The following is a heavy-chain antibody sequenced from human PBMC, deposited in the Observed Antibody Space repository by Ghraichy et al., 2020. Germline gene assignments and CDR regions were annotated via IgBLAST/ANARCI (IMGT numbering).Heavy chain of an antibody. D-gene: IGHD3-10*01. Sequence: GGSLRLSCAASGFTYDDYAMHWVRQAPGKGLEWVSLISGDGGSTFYADPVKGRFTISRDNSKSSLYLQMNSLRVEDTALYFCAKDPAGSGSYIDYWGQGTLVTVSS. V-gene: IGHV3-43*02. CDR2: ISGDGGST. CDR3: AKDPAGSGSYIDY. CDR1: GFTYDDYA. J-gene: IGHJ4*02.